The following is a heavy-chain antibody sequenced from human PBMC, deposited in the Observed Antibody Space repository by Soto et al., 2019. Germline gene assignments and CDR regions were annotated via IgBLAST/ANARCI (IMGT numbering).Heavy chain of an antibody. Sequence: GASVKVSCKASGYTFSSFVISGGRQALKQGLKWMGWISVDNRNTNYAQKFQDRITMTTDTSTNTAYMELRSLRSDDTAVYYCARVPRNHYGGNSPYYFDFWGQGTLVTVSS. CDR3: ARVPRNHYGGNSPYYFDF. V-gene: IGHV1-18*04. J-gene: IGHJ4*02. D-gene: IGHD4-17*01. CDR1: GYTFSSFV. CDR2: ISVDNRNT.